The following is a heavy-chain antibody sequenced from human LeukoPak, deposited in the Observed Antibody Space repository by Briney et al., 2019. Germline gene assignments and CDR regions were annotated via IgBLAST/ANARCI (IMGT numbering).Heavy chain of an antibody. D-gene: IGHD2-2*01. CDR1: GGSINDYY. V-gene: IGHV4-59*01. J-gene: IGHJ5*02. CDR3: ARRFCSSAGCHRTFNRFDP. CDR2: IYYSGTT. Sequence: KPSETLSLTCTVSGGSINDYYWTWIRQPPGKGLEWIGYIYYSGTTTYNPSLRSRVTISLDTSKNQFSLKLSSVTAADTAVYYCARRFCSSAGCHRTFNRFDPWGPGTLVTVSS.